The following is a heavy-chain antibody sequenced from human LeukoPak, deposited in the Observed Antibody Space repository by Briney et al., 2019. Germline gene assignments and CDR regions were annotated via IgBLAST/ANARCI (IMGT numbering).Heavy chain of an antibody. V-gene: IGHV3-15*01. D-gene: IGHD3-22*01. CDR2: IKSKTDGAKT. Sequence: GGSLRLSCAASGFTFSNAWMSWVRQAPGKGLEWVCRIKSKTDGAKTDYDATVKGRFTISRDDTTNTLYLQMNSLKTEDTAVYYCTTETYYYDSSGYYLDYWGQGTLVTVSS. CDR1: GFTFSNAW. CDR3: TTETYYYDSSGYYLDY. J-gene: IGHJ4*02.